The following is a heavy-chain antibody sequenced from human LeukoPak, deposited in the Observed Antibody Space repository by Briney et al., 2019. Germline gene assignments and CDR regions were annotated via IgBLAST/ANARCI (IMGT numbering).Heavy chain of an antibody. V-gene: IGHV4-39*07. CDR3: AREILYDSSAYNV. J-gene: IGHJ4*02. Sequence: SETLSLTCTVSGGSIGSSSYYWGWIRQPPGKGLEWIGGIYYSGSTYYNPSLKSRVTISVDTSKNQFSLKLSSVTAADTAVYYCAREILYDSSAYNVWGQGTLVTVSS. D-gene: IGHD3-22*01. CDR1: GGSIGSSSYY. CDR2: IYYSGST.